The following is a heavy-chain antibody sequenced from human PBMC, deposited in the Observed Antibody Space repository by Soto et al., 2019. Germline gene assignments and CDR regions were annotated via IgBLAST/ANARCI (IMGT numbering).Heavy chain of an antibody. V-gene: IGHV4-31*02. CDR3: ARGRQQPDAFDI. J-gene: IGHJ3*02. CDR1: GGYIRSGGYY. Sequence: SETLSLTCTVSGGYIRSGGYYWSWIRQHPGKGLEWIGYIYYSGSTYYNPSLKSRVTISVDTSKNQFSLKLSSVTAADTAVYYCARGRQQPDAFDIWGQGTMVTVSS. D-gene: IGHD6-13*01. CDR2: IYYSGST.